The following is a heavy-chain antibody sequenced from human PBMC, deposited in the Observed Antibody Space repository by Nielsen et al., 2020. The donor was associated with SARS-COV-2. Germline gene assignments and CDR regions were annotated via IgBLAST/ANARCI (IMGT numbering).Heavy chain of an antibody. D-gene: IGHD2-15*01. J-gene: IGHJ4*02. CDR2: ISGDSYYI. Sequence: GESLKISCAGSGFSFSNYSMNWVRQAPGKGLEWVSSISGDSYYIFYSDSVKGRFTISRDNGKNSLYLQMNTLRSEDTALYYCTRGFYSQSDCWGQGTLVTVSS. CDR3: TRGFYSQSDC. CDR1: GFSFSNYS. V-gene: IGHV3-21*01.